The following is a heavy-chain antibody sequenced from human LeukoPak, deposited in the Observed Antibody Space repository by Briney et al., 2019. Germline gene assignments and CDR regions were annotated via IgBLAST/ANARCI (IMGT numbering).Heavy chain of an antibody. D-gene: IGHD3-22*01. Sequence: PGGSLRLSCAASGFTFSDYILDWVRQAPGKGLEWVGRIRRKGHSYTTEYAASVKGRFTISRDESKNSLSLNMHSLRTEDGAVYHCSRAGKEGDNSAFDIWGQGTMVTVSS. J-gene: IGHJ3*02. V-gene: IGHV3-72*01. CDR2: IRRKGHSYTT. CDR1: GFTFSDYI. CDR3: SRAGKEGDNSAFDI.